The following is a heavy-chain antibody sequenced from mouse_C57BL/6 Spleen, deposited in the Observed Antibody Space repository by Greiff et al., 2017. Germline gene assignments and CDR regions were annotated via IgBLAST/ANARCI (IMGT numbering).Heavy chain of an antibody. V-gene: IGHV5-4*01. CDR2: ISDGGSYT. J-gene: IGHJ2*01. Sequence: EVQLVESGGGLVKPGGSLKLSCAASGFTFSSYAMSWVRQTPEKRLEWVATISDGGSYTYYPDNVKGRFTISRDNAKNNLYLQMSHLKSEDTAMYYCARDWDLGYWGQGTTLTVSS. CDR1: GFTFSSYA. CDR3: ARDWDLGY. D-gene: IGHD4-1*01.